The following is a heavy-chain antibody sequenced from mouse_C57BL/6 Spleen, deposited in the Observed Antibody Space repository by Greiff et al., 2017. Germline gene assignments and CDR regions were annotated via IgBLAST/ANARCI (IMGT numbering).Heavy chain of an antibody. V-gene: IGHV1-55*01. CDR2: IYPGSGST. J-gene: IGHJ4*01. CDR1: GYTFTSYW. CDR3: ARRRDYYAMDY. Sequence: QVQLQQPGAELVKPGASVKMSCKASGYTFTSYWITWVKQRPGQGLEWIGDIYPGSGSTNYNEKFKSKATLTVDTSSSTADMQLSSLTADDSAVYYCARRRDYYAMDYWGQGTSVTVSS.